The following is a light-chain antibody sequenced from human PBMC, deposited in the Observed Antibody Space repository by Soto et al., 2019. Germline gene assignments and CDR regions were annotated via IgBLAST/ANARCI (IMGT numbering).Light chain of an antibody. J-gene: IGLJ1*01. Sequence: QSVLTQPPSVSGAPGQRVTISCTGSSSNTGAGYDVHWYQQLPGTAPKLLIYGNSNRPSGVPDRFSGSKSGTSASLAITGLQAEDEADYYCQSYDSSLSGYVFVTGTKLTVL. CDR3: QSYDSSLSGYV. V-gene: IGLV1-40*01. CDR2: GNS. CDR1: SSNTGAGYD.